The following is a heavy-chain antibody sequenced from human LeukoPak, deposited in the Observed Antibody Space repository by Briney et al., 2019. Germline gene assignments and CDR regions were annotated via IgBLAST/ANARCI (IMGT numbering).Heavy chain of an antibody. J-gene: IGHJ3*01. Sequence: ASVKVSCKASGYTFTGYYMHWVRQAPGQGLEWMGWINPNSDGTNYAQKFQGRVTMTRDTSISTAYMELSRLRSDDTAVYYCAEYYYDRSGNSGVGFDVWGQGTMVTVSS. D-gene: IGHD3-22*01. CDR1: GYTFTGYY. CDR3: AEYYYDRSGNSGVGFDV. CDR2: INPNSDGT. V-gene: IGHV1-2*02.